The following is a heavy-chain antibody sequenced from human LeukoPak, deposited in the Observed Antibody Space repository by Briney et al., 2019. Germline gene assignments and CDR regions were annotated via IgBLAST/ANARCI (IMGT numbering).Heavy chain of an antibody. J-gene: IGHJ6*03. CDR2: SNTDGSST. D-gene: IGHD1-1*01. CDR3: ARVRSGTQTYYYYYMDV. Sequence: PGGSLRLSCAASGFTFSSYWMHWVRQAPGKGLVWVSRSNTDGSSTSYADSVKGRFTISRDNAKNTLCLQMNSLRAEDTAVYYCARVRSGTQTYYYYYMDVWGKGTTVTVSS. CDR1: GFTFSSYW. V-gene: IGHV3-74*01.